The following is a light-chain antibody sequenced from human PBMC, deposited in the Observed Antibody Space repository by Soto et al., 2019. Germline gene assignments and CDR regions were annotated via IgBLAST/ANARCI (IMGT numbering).Light chain of an antibody. CDR2: EVS. CDR1: RDDVGGYEF. CDR3: SSYAGRTNYV. V-gene: IGLV2-8*01. Sequence: QSALTQPPSASGSPGQSVTISCTGTRDDVGGYEFVSWYQQNPGKAPKLMIYEVSKRPSGVPDRFSGSKSGNTASLTVSGLQAEDEADYYCSSYAGRTNYVFGTGTKLTVL. J-gene: IGLJ1*01.